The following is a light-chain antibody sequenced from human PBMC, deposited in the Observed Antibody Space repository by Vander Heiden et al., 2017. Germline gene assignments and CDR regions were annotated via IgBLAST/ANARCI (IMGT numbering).Light chain of an antibody. CDR1: SSDVGTYNY. Sequence: QSALPPPPSAAASPGQSVTISCTGASSDVGTYNYVSWYQQHPGKAPKLMIYEVSKRPSGVPDRFSGSKSGNTASLTVSGLQPEDEADYYCSSYAGSNTYVFGTGTKVTVL. V-gene: IGLV2-8*01. CDR3: SSYAGSNTYV. CDR2: EVS. J-gene: IGLJ1*01.